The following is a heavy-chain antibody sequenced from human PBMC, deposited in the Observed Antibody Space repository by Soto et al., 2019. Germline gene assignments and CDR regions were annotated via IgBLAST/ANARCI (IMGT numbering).Heavy chain of an antibody. J-gene: IGHJ4*02. CDR3: ADSSSRWGYFDY. D-gene: IGHD6-19*01. V-gene: IGHV3-23*01. Sequence: GGSLRLSCAASGFTFSSYAMSWVRQAPGKGLEWVSAISGSGGSTYYADSVKGRFTISRDNSKNTLYLQMNSLRAEDTAVYYCADSSSRWGYFDYWGQGTLVTVSS. CDR2: ISGSGGST. CDR1: GFTFSSYA.